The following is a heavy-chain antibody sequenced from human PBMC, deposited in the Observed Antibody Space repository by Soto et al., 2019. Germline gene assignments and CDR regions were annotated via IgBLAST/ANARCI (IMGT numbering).Heavy chain of an antibody. Sequence: QVELVESGGGVVQSGGSLRLSCAAPGFRFDIHALHWIRQAPGGGLEWVAVMSPNGKNQYYADSVKGRFTISRDTSKSSLSLQMTSLRPEDTAVYYCATGAAFYYDTSRYWGQGTLVTVSS. J-gene: IGHJ4*02. CDR2: MSPNGKNQ. CDR1: GFRFDIHA. D-gene: IGHD3-22*01. CDR3: ATGAAFYYDTSRY. V-gene: IGHV3-30*04.